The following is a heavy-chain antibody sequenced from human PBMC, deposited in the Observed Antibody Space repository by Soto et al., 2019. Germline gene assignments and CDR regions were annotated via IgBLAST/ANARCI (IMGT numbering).Heavy chain of an antibody. J-gene: IGHJ4*02. Sequence: PGESLKISCKGSGYSFTSYWISWVRQMPGKGLEWMGRIDPSDSYTNYSPSFQGHVTISADKSISTAYLQWSSLKASDTAMYYCARGRYYGSGSYGFDYWGQGTLVTSPQ. V-gene: IGHV5-10-1*01. CDR1: GYSFTSYW. CDR2: IDPSDSYT. D-gene: IGHD3-10*01. CDR3: ARGRYYGSGSYGFDY.